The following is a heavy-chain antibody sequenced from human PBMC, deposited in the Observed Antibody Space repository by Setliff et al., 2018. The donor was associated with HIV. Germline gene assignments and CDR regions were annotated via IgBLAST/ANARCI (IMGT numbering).Heavy chain of an antibody. V-gene: IGHV4-31*03. J-gene: IGHJ3*02. CDR3: ARHFSIFGVTIISNDAFDI. Sequence: SETLSLTCTVSGDSISSDAYYWSWIRQHPGKGLEWIGYIYHDGGTYYNPSLKSRLSISIDSSKNQFSLKLTSVTAADTALYYCARHFSIFGVTIISNDAFDIWGRGTMVTV. D-gene: IGHD3-3*01. CDR1: GDSISSDAYY. CDR2: IYHDGGT.